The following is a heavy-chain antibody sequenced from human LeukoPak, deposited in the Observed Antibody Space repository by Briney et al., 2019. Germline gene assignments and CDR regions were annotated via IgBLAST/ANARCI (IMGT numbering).Heavy chain of an antibody. CDR2: IRYDGSNK. V-gene: IGHV3-30*02. CDR1: GFTFSSYG. J-gene: IGHJ4*02. CDR3: AKALMATTYYFDY. D-gene: IGHD5-24*01. Sequence: GGSLRLSCAASGFTFSSYGMHWFRQAPGKGLEWVAFIRYDGSNKYYADSVKGRFTISRDNSKNTLYLQMNSLRAEDTAVYYCAKALMATTYYFDYWGQGTLVTVSS.